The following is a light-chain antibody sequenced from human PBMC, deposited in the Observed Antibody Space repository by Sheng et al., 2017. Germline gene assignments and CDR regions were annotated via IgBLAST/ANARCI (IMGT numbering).Light chain of an antibody. CDR2: AAS. CDR3: QQYNSYSSYT. V-gene: IGKV1-17*03. J-gene: IGKJ2*01. CDR1: QGIDNY. Sequence: DIQMTQSPSAMSASVGDRVTITCRASQGIDNYLAWFQQKPGKVPKPLIYAASSLQSGVPSRFSGSGSGTEFTLTISSLQPDDFATYYCQQYNSYSSYTFGQGTKLEI.